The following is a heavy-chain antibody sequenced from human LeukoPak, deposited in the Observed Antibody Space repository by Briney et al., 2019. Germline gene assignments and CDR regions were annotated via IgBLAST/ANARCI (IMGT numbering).Heavy chain of an antibody. V-gene: IGHV3-64*01. CDR1: GFTFRSYG. J-gene: IGHJ1*01. Sequence: GGSLRLSCAASGFTFRSYGMHWVRQAPGKGLEYVSAISSNGGRTYYANSVEGRFTISRDNSRNTLYLQMGSLRAEDMAVYYCATYYYDSGGFHFHHWGQGTLVTVSS. CDR3: ATYYYDSGGFHFHH. D-gene: IGHD3-22*01. CDR2: ISSNGGRT.